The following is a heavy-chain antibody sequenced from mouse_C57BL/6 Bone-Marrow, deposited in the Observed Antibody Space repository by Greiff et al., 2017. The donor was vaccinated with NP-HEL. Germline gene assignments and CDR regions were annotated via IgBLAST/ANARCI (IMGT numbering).Heavy chain of an antibody. CDR3: TTSPSGLRRSRFDY. J-gene: IGHJ2*01. D-gene: IGHD2-4*01. CDR1: GFNIKDDY. V-gene: IGHV14-4*01. CDR2: IDPENGDT. Sequence: EVQLQQSGAELVRPGASVKLSCTASGFNIKDDYMHWVKQRPEQGLEWIGWIDPENGDTEYASKFQSKATITADTSSNTAYLQLSSLTSEDTAVYYCTTSPSGLRRSRFDYWGQGTTLTVSS.